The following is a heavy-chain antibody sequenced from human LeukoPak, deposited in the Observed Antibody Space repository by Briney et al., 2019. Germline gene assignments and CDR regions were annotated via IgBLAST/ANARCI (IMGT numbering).Heavy chain of an antibody. D-gene: IGHD3-10*01. J-gene: IGHJ4*02. CDR2: INPSSGGT. V-gene: IGHV1-8*02. Sequence: ASVKVSCKASGYTFTSYDINWVRQATGQGLEWMGWINPSSGGTNYAQKFQGRVTMTRDTSISTAYTELSSLRSEDTATYYCARHRTIYYYGSGSPRDFDYWGQGTLVTVSS. CDR1: GYTFTSYD. CDR3: ARHRTIYYYGSGSPRDFDY.